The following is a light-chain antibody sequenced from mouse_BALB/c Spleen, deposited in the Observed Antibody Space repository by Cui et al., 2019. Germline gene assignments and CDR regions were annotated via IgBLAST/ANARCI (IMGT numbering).Light chain of an antibody. CDR2: HGT. CDR3: VQYAQFPLT. CDR1: QGISSN. Sequence: DILMTQSPSSMSVSLGDTVSITCHASQGISSNIGWLQQKPGKSFKGLIYHGTNLEDGVPSRFSGSGSGADYSLTISSLESEDFADYYCVQYAQFPLTFCAGTKLELK. V-gene: IGKV14-100*01. J-gene: IGKJ5*01.